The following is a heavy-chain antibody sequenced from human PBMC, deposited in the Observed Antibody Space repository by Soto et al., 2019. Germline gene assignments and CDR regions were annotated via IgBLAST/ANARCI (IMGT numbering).Heavy chain of an antibody. Sequence: EVQLLDSGGGLVQPGGSLRLSCAASGFTFSSSAMSWVRQAPGKGLEWVSAVSGSGGTTYYADSVGGRFTISRDNSKNTLYLQMNSLRAEDTAIYFCARCTVDTIVTSGWCHYLDPWGQGTLVTVSS. J-gene: IGHJ5*02. CDR2: VSGSGGTT. V-gene: IGHV3-23*01. D-gene: IGHD6-19*01. CDR3: ARCTVDTIVTSGWCHYLDP. CDR1: GFTFSSSA.